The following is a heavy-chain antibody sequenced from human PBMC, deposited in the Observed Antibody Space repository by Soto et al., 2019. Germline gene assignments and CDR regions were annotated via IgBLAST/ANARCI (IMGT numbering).Heavy chain of an antibody. Sequence: PSETLSLTCTVSGGSISTYYWSWIRQPPGGTLEWIGYIYASGATTYNPSLESRVTMSVDMPNNEFSLELTSLTAADTAVYYCARDRSPTRPYYDFWSGYPATNNWFDPWGQGTLVTVSS. CDR1: GGSISTYY. J-gene: IGHJ5*02. D-gene: IGHD3-3*01. CDR3: ARDRSPTRPYYDFWSGYPATNNWFDP. CDR2: IYASGAT. V-gene: IGHV4-59*01.